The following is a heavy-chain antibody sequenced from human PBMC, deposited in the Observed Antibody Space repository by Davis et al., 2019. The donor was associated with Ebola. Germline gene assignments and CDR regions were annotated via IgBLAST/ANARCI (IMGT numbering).Heavy chain of an antibody. CDR1: GFTFSKYW. V-gene: IGHV3-7*01. CDR3: EDVAVG. J-gene: IGHJ4*02. D-gene: IGHD2-21*01. Sequence: GESLKISCVTSGFTFSKYWMTWVRQAPGKGLESVAHINQDGRDKYYGDSVRGRFTISRDNAKSSLYLEMTNLQVEDTAVYYCEDVAVGWGQGTLVIVSS. CDR2: INQDGRDK.